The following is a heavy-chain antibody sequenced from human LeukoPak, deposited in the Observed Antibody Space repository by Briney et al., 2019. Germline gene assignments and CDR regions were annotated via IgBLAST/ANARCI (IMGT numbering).Heavy chain of an antibody. D-gene: IGHD2-2*01. V-gene: IGHV4-4*07. CDR1: GGSISSYY. CDR2: IYTSGST. J-gene: IGHJ4*02. CDR3: ARGLGPHIVVVPAAIGAFDS. Sequence: KPSETLSLTCTASGGSISSYYWSWIRQPAGKGLEWIGRIYTSGSTNYNPSLKSRVTMSVDTSKNQFSLKLSSVTAADTAVYYCARGLGPHIVVVPAAIGAFDSWGQGTLVTVSS.